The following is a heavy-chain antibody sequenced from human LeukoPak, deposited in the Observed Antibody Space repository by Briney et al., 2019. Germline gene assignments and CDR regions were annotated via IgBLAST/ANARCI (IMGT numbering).Heavy chain of an antibody. CDR3: ARYSTLWFGELSGNAFDY. Sequence: SETLSLTCAVYGGSFSGYYWSWIRQPPGKGLEWIGEINHSGSTYYNPSLNSRVTISVDTSKNQFSLKLSSVTAADTAVYYCARYSTLWFGELSGNAFDYWGQGTLVTVSS. V-gene: IGHV4-34*01. CDR1: GGSFSGYY. CDR2: INHSGST. D-gene: IGHD3-10*01. J-gene: IGHJ4*02.